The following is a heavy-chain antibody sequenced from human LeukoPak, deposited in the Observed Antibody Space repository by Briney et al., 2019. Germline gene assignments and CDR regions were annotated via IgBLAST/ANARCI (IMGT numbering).Heavy chain of an antibody. D-gene: IGHD3-16*01. CDR1: GFTFSSYW. V-gene: IGHV3-7*03. J-gene: IGHJ6*02. CDR2: INHNGNVN. Sequence: GGSLRLSCAASGFTFSSYWMNWARQAPGKRLEWVASINHNGNVNYYVDSVKGRFTISRDNAKNSLYLQVSNLRAEDTAVYFCARGGGLDVWGQGATVTVSS. CDR3: ARGGGLDV.